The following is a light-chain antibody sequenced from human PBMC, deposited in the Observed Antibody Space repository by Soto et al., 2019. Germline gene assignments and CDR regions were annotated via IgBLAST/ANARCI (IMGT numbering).Light chain of an antibody. Sequence: LTQSPDTLSASVGDRVTFTCRASEDISSYLVWYQQKPGAAPKLLIYAASALHSGVPSRFSGSGSGTDFTLTISSLHPEDFAVYFCQQFKNYPITFGQGTRMEIK. J-gene: IGKJ5*01. CDR1: EDISSY. CDR3: QQFKNYPIT. CDR2: AAS. V-gene: IGKV1-9*01.